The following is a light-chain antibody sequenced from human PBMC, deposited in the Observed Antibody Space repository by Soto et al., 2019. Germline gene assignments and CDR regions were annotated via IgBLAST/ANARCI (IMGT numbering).Light chain of an antibody. V-gene: IGKV3-15*01. CDR1: QSISNS. CDR2: AAS. Sequence: EIVMTQSPSSLSVSPGETATISCRASQSISNSLAWYQQKPGQDPSLLIYAASTRATGVPARFSGSGSGTADTLTISSLQSADSALYYCQQYNSWPPRTFGQGTKVEIK. J-gene: IGKJ2*01. CDR3: QQYNSWPPRT.